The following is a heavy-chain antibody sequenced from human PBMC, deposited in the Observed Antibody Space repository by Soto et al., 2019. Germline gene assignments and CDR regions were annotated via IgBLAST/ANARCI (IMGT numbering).Heavy chain of an antibody. D-gene: IGHD2-2*01. CDR1: GYTLTSHN. Sequence: ASVKVSCKASGYTLTSHNIYWVRQAPGQGLEWMGRINSNGDSTTYERKFQGRVTMTSDTSTSTVYLELSSLRSDDTAVYYFARDFIDLIPGASKLGMDVWGQGTTVTVSS. CDR2: INSNGDST. J-gene: IGHJ6*02. CDR3: ARDFIDLIPGASKLGMDV. V-gene: IGHV1-46*03.